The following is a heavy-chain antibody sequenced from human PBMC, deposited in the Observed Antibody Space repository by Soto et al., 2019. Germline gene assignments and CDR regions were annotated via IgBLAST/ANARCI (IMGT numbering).Heavy chain of an antibody. CDR3: ARGRYGDY. CDR1: GYTFTIYG. CDR2: ISAHNGNT. Sequence: QVHLVQSGAEVKKPGASVKVSCKASGYTFTIYGITWVRQAPGQGLEWMGWISAHNGNTDYALKLQGRVIVTRDTATSTAYMELRSLISDDTAVYYCARGRYGDYWGQGALVTVSS. J-gene: IGHJ4*02. V-gene: IGHV1-18*01. D-gene: IGHD1-1*01.